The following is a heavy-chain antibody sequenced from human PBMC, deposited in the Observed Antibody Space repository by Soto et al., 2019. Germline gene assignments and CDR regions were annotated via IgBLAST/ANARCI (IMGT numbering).Heavy chain of an antibody. Sequence: ASVKVSCKASGGTFSSYAISWVRQAPGQGLEWMGGIIPIFGTANYAQKFQGRVTITADESTSTAYMELSSLRSEDTAVYYCARDSPGIAVAATMGVWGQGTTVTVSS. V-gene: IGHV1-69*13. J-gene: IGHJ6*02. CDR2: IIPIFGTA. CDR1: GGTFSSYA. D-gene: IGHD6-19*01. CDR3: ARDSPGIAVAATMGV.